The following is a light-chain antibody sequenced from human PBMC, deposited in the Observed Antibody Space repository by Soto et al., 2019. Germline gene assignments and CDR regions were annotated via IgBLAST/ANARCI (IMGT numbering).Light chain of an antibody. J-gene: IGKJ1*01. CDR2: GVS. Sequence: ERIMTQSPATLSVSPGESATLSCRASQSVSSNLAWYQQKPGQAPRLLIYGVSTRATGIPARFSGSGSETKFTLTISSLQSVDFAVYSCQQYNNWPWTFGQGTKVDIK. V-gene: IGKV3-15*01. CDR1: QSVSSN. CDR3: QQYNNWPWT.